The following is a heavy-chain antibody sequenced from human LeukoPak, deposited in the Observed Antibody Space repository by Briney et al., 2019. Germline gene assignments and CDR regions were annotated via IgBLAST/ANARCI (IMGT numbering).Heavy chain of an antibody. V-gene: IGHV3-74*01. CDR2: INSDGSST. J-gene: IGHJ5*01. D-gene: IGHD2-2*01. CDR1: GSTFSSYW. CDR3: ARVPRSSTSCNGWFDP. Sequence: GGSLRLSWPASGSTFSSYWMHWVRQAPGKGLVWVSRINSDGSSTSYADSVKGRFTISRDNAKNTLYLQMNSLRAEDTAVYYCARVPRSSTSCNGWFDPWGQGTLVTVSS.